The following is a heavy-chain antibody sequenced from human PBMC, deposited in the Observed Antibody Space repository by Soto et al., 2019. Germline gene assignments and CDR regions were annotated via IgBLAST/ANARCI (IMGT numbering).Heavy chain of an antibody. CDR2: VSVYNGNT. CDR3: TRGGSSWQPHEDY. Sequence: QVQLVQSGAEVKKPGASMKVSCKASGFTFTSYGISWVRQAPGQGLEWMGWVSVYNGNTHYAQKLQGRIXMTTDTSTTTAYMELRSLRSDDPAVYYCTRGGSSWQPHEDYWGQGTLVTVSS. J-gene: IGHJ4*02. D-gene: IGHD6-13*01. CDR1: GFTFTSYG. V-gene: IGHV1-18*01.